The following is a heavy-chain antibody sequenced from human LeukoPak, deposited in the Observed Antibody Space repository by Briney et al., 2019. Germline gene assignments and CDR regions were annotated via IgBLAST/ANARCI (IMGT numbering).Heavy chain of an antibody. CDR1: GSTFNNYA. V-gene: IGHV3-23*01. J-gene: IGHJ4*02. Sequence: GGSLRLSCAASGSTFNNYAMSWVRQAPGKGLEWVSAILGSGGSTYYADSVKGRFTVSRDNSKSTLYLQMNSLRAEDTALYYCAKWGDYDVLTGYYVPDYWGQGTLVTVSS. CDR2: ILGSGGST. D-gene: IGHD3-9*01. CDR3: AKWGDYDVLTGYYVPDY.